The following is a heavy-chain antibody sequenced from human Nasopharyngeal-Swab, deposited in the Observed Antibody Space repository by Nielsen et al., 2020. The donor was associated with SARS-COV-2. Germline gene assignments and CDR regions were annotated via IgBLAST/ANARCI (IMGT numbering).Heavy chain of an antibody. CDR2: IDPSDSYT. CDR1: GYSFTSYW. J-gene: IGHJ5*02. V-gene: IGHV5-10-1*01. CDR3: ARRESRYSGSYGSWFDP. D-gene: IGHD1-26*01. Sequence: KVSCKGSGYSFTSYWISWVRQMPGKGLEWMGRIDPSDSYTNYSPSFQGHVTISADKSISTAYLQWSSLKASDTAMYYCARRESRYSGSYGSWFDPWGQGTLVTVSS.